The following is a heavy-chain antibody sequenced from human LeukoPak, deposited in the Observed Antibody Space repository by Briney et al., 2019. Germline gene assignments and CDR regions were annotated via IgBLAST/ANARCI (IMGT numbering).Heavy chain of an antibody. CDR3: ARTRDANAYYYYYGMDV. Sequence: SQTLSLTCTVSGGSISSGDYYWSWIRQPPGKGQEWIGYIYYSGSTYYNPSLKSRVTISVDTSKNQFSLKLSSVTAADTAVYYCARTRDANAYYYYYGMDVWGQGTTVTVSS. D-gene: IGHD2-2*01. J-gene: IGHJ6*02. V-gene: IGHV4-30-4*01. CDR2: IYYSGST. CDR1: GGSISSGDYY.